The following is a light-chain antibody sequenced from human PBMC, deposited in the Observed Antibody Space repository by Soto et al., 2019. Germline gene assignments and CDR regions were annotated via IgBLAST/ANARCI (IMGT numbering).Light chain of an antibody. J-gene: IGKJ2*01. Sequence: EIVLTQSPGTLSLSPGERATLSCRASQSVSSSYLAWYQQRPGQAPRLLIYGASSRATGIPDRFSGTGSGTDFTITISRLEPEDFAVYYCQQSVSSPYTFGQGTKLEIK. CDR3: QQSVSSPYT. V-gene: IGKV3-20*01. CDR2: GAS. CDR1: QSVSSSY.